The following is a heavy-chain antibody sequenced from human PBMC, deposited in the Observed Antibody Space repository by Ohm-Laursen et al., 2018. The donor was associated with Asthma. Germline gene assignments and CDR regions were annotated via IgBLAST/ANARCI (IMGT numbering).Heavy chain of an antibody. CDR1: GFTFSSFA. V-gene: IGHV3-23*01. CDR3: AKDRGFNYGYGMDV. J-gene: IGHJ6*02. D-gene: IGHD5-18*01. CDR2: ISGSAGST. Sequence: GSLRLSCSASGFTFSSFAMSWVRQAPGKGLEWVSTISGSAGSTYYADSVKGRFTNSRDNSKNTLHLQMNSLRAEDTALYYCAKDRGFNYGYGMDVWGQGTTVTVSS.